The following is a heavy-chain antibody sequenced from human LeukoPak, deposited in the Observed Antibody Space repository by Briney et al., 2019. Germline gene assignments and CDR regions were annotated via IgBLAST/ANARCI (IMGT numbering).Heavy chain of an antibody. D-gene: IGHD5-24*01. J-gene: IGHJ4*02. CDR3: ARDKGKGDGYNYKLNY. CDR1: GYTLTELS. CDR2: FDPEDGET. Sequence: ASVKVSCKVSGYTLTELSMHWVRQAPGKGLEWMGGFDPEDGETIYAQKFQGRVTMTEDTSTDTAYMELSSLRSEDTAVYYCARDKGKGDGYNYKLNYWGQGTLVTVSS. V-gene: IGHV1-24*01.